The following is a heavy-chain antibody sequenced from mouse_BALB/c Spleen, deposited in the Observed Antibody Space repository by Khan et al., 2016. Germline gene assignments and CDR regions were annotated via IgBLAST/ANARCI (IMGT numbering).Heavy chain of an antibody. V-gene: IGHV4-1*02. CDR2: INPDSSTI. CDR1: GFDFSRYW. D-gene: IGHD1-2*01. J-gene: IGHJ3*01. Sequence: EVKLLESGGGLVQPGGSLKLSCAASGFDFSRYWMSWVRQAPGKGLEWIGEINPDSSTINYTPSLKDKFIISRDNAKNTLYLQMRKVRSEDTALYYCARLHYYGRFAYWGQGTLVTVSA. CDR3: ARLHYYGRFAY.